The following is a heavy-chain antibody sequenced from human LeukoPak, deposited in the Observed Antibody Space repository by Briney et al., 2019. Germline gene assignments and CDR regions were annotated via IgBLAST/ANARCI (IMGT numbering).Heavy chain of an antibody. CDR1: GFTFSSYS. D-gene: IGHD4-23*01. CDR2: ISSSSSTI. Sequence: GGSLRLSCAASGFTFSSYSMNWDRQAPGKGLEWVSYISSSSSTIYYADSVKGRFTISRDNAKNSLYLQMNSLRAEDTAVYYCARVTPSPYGGKPLDYWGQGTLVTVSS. J-gene: IGHJ4*02. CDR3: ARVTPSPYGGKPLDY. V-gene: IGHV3-48*04.